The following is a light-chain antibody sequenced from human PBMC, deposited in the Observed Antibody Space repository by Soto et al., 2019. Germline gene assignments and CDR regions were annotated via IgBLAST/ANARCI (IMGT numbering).Light chain of an antibody. J-gene: IGLJ2*01. CDR2: ESN. CDR1: RTDIGNYNL. Sequence: QSVLTQPASVSGSPGQSITISCTLTRTDIGNYNLVSWYQQHPGKAPRLIIYESNKRPSGVSSRFSGSKSGNTASLTISGLQPEDEGSYYCSSFAGSGTLVVFGGGTKVTVL. CDR3: SSFAGSGTLVV. V-gene: IGLV2-23*01.